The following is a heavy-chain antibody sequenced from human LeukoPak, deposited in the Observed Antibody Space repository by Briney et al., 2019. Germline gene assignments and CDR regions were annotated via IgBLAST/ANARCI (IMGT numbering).Heavy chain of an antibody. CDR3: ARDPTARLSVQYYFDY. Sequence: GASVKVSCKASGYTFTSYYMHWVRQAPGQGLEWMGIINPSGGSTSYAQKFQVRVTMTRDTSTSTDYMELSSLRSEDTAVYYCARDPTARLSVQYYFDYWGQGTLVTVSS. D-gene: IGHD2/OR15-2a*01. V-gene: IGHV1-46*01. CDR2: INPSGGST. J-gene: IGHJ4*02. CDR1: GYTFTSYY.